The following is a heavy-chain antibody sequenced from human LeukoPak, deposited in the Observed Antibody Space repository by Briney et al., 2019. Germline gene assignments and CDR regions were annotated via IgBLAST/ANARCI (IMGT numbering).Heavy chain of an antibody. V-gene: IGHV1-3*04. Sequence: ASVKVSYKASGYTFTSFSMHWLRQAPGQRPEWMGWISTGNGNTKYSQSFQGRVTITRDTSATTAYMELSSLRSEDTAVYFCATRGYSGYVSWGQGTLVTVSS. J-gene: IGHJ4*02. CDR2: ISTGNGNT. CDR1: GYTFTSFS. CDR3: ATRGYSGYVS. D-gene: IGHD5-12*01.